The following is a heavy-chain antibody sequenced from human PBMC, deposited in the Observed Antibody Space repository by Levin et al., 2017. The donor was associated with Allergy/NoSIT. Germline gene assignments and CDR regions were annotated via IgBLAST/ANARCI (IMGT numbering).Heavy chain of an antibody. V-gene: IGHV1-8*01. J-gene: IGHJ4*02. CDR2: MNPDNGKT. D-gene: IGHD1-26*01. Sequence: PGASVKVSCKASGYTFTTYDINWVRQATGQGLEWMGWMNPDNGKTGYAPKFQGRVTLTRNTSIETAYLELTNLTSDDTAHYFCTRGPLLGNVGHWGQGTPVTVAS. CDR1: GYTFTTYD. CDR3: TRGPLLGNVGH.